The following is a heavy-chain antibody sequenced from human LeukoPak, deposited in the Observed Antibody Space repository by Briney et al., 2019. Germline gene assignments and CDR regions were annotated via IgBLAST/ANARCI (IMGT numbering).Heavy chain of an antibody. D-gene: IGHD3-22*01. CDR2: INRSGST. CDR3: ARGYTSGYYGYYYYGMDV. CDR1: GGSFSGYY. J-gene: IGHJ6*02. V-gene: IGHV4-34*01. Sequence: SETLSLTCAVYGGSFSGYYWSWIRQPPGKGLEWIGEINRSGSTNYNPSLKSRVTISVDTSKNQFSLKLSPVTAADTAVYYCARGYTSGYYGYYYYGMDVWGQGTTVTVSS.